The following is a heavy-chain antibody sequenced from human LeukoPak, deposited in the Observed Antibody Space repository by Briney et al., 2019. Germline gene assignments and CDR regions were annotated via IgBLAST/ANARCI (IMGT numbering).Heavy chain of an antibody. J-gene: IGHJ6*02. CDR1: GGSISSGDYY. CDR2: IYYSGST. D-gene: IGHD3-22*01. CDR3: ARDRNYDSTYGMDV. Sequence: SETLSLTCTVSGGSISSGDYYWNWIRQPPGKGLEWIVYIYYSGSTYYNPSLKSRVTISVDTSKTQFSLRLSSVTAADTAVYYCARDRNYDSTYGMDVWGQGTTVTVSS. V-gene: IGHV4-30-4*01.